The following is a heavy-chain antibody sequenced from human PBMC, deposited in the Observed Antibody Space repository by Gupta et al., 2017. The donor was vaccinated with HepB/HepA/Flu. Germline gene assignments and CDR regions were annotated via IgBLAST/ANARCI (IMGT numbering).Heavy chain of an antibody. CDR1: GGSISSYY. Sequence: QVQLQESGPGLVKPSETLSLTCTVSGGSISSYYWSWIRQPPGKGLEWIGYIYYSGSTNYNPSLKSRVTISVDTSKNQFSLKLSSVTAADTAVYYCARDNYGDYSLGIDYWGQGTLVTVSS. D-gene: IGHD4-17*01. CDR2: IYYSGST. V-gene: IGHV4-59*01. CDR3: ARDNYGDYSLGIDY. J-gene: IGHJ4*02.